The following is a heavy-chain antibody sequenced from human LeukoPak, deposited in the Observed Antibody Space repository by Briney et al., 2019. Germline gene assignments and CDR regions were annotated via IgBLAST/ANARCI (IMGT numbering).Heavy chain of an antibody. CDR1: GYTFTSYG. J-gene: IGHJ4*02. CDR2: IIPIFGTA. CDR3: ARAYYDYVWGSYRPIDY. Sequence: ASVKVSCKASGYTFTSYGISWVRQAPGQGLEWMGGIIPIFGTANYAQKFQGRVTITADESTSTAYMELSSLRSEDTAVYYCARAYYDYVWGSYRPIDYWGQGTLVTVSS. V-gene: IGHV1-69*13. D-gene: IGHD3-16*02.